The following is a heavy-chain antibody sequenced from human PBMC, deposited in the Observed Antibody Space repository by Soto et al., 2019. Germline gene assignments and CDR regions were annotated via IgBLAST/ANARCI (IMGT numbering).Heavy chain of an antibody. J-gene: IGHJ6*02. CDR2: ISYDGSNK. Sequence: GGSLRLSCAASGFTFSSYAMHWVRQAPGKGLEGGAVISYDGSNKYYADSVKGRFTISRDNSKNTLYLQMNSLRAEDTAVYYCARGFADMGVWGQGPTVTVSS. CDR3: ARGFADMGV. V-gene: IGHV3-30-3*01. CDR1: GFTFSSYA.